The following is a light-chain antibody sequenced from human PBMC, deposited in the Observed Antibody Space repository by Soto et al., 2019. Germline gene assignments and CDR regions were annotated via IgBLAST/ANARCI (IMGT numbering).Light chain of an antibody. CDR2: DAS. CDR1: QDISKN. V-gene: IGKV1-33*01. CDR3: QQYDNLLPIT. J-gene: IGKJ5*01. Sequence: IQMTQSPSSLSASVGDRVTITCQASQDISKNLNWYQQKPGKAPKLLIYDASSLQTGVPSSFSGSGSATHFTVTNISLQPEDVATYYRQQYDNLLPITFGQGTRLEIK.